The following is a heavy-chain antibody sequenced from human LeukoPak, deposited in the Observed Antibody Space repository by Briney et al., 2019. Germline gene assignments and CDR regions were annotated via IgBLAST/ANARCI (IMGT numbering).Heavy chain of an antibody. CDR3: ARAPGYSGYDTDY. Sequence: PSETLSLTCTVSGGSISSSRYYWGWVRQPPGKGLEWIGSIYYSGSTYYNPALKSLVTISVDTSKNQFSLKLSSVTAADTAVYYCARAPGYSGYDTDYWGQGTLVTVSS. CDR2: IYYSGST. D-gene: IGHD5-12*01. V-gene: IGHV4-39*01. CDR1: GGSISSSRYY. J-gene: IGHJ4*02.